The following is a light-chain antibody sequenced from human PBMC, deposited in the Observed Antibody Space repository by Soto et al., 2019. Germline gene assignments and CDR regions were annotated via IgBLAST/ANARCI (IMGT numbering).Light chain of an antibody. V-gene: IGKV3-20*01. CDR1: QSVNNNY. CDR3: QQYGTSWWT. Sequence: EVVLTQSPGTLSLSPGERATLSCRASQSVNNNYLAWYQQKPGQAPRLLIYGASSRATGIPDRFSGSGSGTDYTLTISTLEPEDFAVYYCQQYGTSWWTFGQGTKVEIK. CDR2: GAS. J-gene: IGKJ1*01.